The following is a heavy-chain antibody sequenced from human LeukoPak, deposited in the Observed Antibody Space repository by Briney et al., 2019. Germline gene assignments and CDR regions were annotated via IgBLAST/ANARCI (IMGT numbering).Heavy chain of an antibody. D-gene: IGHD3-10*01. CDR1: GYTFTGYY. CDR3: ARDWDNYYGSGGPGNWFDP. J-gene: IGHJ5*02. CDR2: INPNSGGT. V-gene: IGHV1-2*02. Sequence: ASVKVSCKASGYTFTGYYMHWVRQAPGQGLEWMGWINPNSGGTNYAQKFQGRVTMTRDTSISTAYMELSSLRSDDTAAYYCARDWDNYYGSGGPGNWFDPWGQGTLVTVSS.